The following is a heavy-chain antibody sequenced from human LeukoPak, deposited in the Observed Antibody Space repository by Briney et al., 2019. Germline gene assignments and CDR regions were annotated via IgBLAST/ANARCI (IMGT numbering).Heavy chain of an antibody. J-gene: IGHJ6*02. V-gene: IGHV3-30*18. CDR2: ISYDGSNK. CDR3: AKACLSYYYYYGMDV. Sequence: GRSLRLSCAASGFTFSSYGMHWVRQAPGKGLEWVAVISYDGSNKYYADSVKGRFTISRDNSKNTLYLQMNSLRAEDTAVYYCAKACLSYYYYYGMDVWGQGTTVTVSS. CDR1: GFTFSSYG.